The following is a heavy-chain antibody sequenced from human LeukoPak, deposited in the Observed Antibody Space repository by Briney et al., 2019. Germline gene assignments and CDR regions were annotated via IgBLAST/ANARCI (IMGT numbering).Heavy chain of an antibody. J-gene: IGHJ4*02. CDR2: IKQDGSEK. Sequence: PGGSLRLSCAASGFTFSSYYMAWVRQAPGKGLEWVANIKQDGSEKYYLGSVKGRFTISRDNSKNTVDLQMNSLRAEDMAVYYCARDWGYDSGTYCVYWGQGTLVTVSS. CDR3: ARDWGYDSGTYCVY. D-gene: IGHD3-10*01. V-gene: IGHV3-7*01. CDR1: GFTFSSYY.